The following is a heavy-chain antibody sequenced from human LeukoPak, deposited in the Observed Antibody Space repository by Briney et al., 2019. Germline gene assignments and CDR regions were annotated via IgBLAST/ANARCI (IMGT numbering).Heavy chain of an antibody. V-gene: IGHV1-46*01. CDR2: INPSGGST. CDR3: ARAGYYDSSGYYPPFDY. D-gene: IGHD3-22*01. J-gene: IGHJ4*02. Sequence: ASVKVSCKASGYSFTSYDINWVRQATGQGLEWMGIINPSGGSTSYAQKFQGRVTMTRDMSTSTVYMELSSLRSEDTAVYYCARAGYYDSSGYYPPFDYWGQGTLVTVSS. CDR1: GYSFTSYD.